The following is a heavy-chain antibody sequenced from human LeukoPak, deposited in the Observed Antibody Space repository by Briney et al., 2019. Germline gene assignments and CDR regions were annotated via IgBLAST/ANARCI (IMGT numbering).Heavy chain of an antibody. J-gene: IGHJ3*02. V-gene: IGHV4-59*08. Sequence: PSETLSLTCTVSGGSISNYYWTWIRQPPGKGLEWIAFIYYNGNAHHNPSLKSRVTISVDTSKNQFSLRVTSVTAADTAVYYCARHGNIVVLPATSKAFDIWGQGTMVTVSS. CDR3: ARHGNIVVLPATSKAFDI. D-gene: IGHD2-2*01. CDR1: GGSISNYY. CDR2: IYYNGNA.